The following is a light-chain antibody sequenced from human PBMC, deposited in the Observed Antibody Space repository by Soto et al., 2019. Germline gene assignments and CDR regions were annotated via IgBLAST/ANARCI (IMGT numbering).Light chain of an antibody. V-gene: IGKV3-15*01. CDR2: GAS. CDR3: QQYNTWHPKMA. J-gene: IGKJ1*01. CDR1: QSVSSD. Sequence: EVVVTQSPATLSVFQGETATLSCRASQSVSSDLAWYQQRPGQAPRLLIYGASTRATGIPARFRGSGSGTEFRLTISSLQSEDFATYYCQQYNTWHPKMAFGRGTKVDIK.